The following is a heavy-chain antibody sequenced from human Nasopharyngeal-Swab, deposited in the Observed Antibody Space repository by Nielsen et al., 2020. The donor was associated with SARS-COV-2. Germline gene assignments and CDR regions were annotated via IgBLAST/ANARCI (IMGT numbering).Heavy chain of an antibody. Sequence: SQTLSLTCAVSGDPLSISSVAWNWLRLSPSRGLAWLGKTKYVSKWNSDYAESVKSRITINPDTSKNQFSLRLNSVTPEDTAMYYCARDYKWAFDYWGQGTLVTVSS. D-gene: IGHD1-20*01. CDR2: TKYVSKWNS. CDR1: GDPLSISSVA. V-gene: IGHV6-1*01. CDR3: ARDYKWAFDY. J-gene: IGHJ4*02.